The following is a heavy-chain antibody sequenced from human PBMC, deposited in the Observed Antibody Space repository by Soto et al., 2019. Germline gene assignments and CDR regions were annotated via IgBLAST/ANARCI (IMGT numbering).Heavy chain of an antibody. V-gene: IGHV1-8*02. D-gene: IGHD3-3*01. J-gene: IGHJ6*01. CDR2: MNPNSGNT. CDR1: GYTFTSYY. Sequence: SVKTLSRASGYTFTSYYITWVRQSTGQGLGWMGWMNPNSGNTGYAQKFQGRVTMTSNTSIGTAYMELSRLRSEDTAVYYCANFWSGYPRPGYYGMDVWVKVTTVAVS. CDR3: ANFWSGYPRPGYYGMDV.